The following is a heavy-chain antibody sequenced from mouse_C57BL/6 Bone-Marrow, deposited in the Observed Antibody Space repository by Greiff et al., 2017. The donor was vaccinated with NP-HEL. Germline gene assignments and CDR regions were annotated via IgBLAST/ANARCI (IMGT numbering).Heavy chain of an antibody. CDR2: ISDGGSYT. Sequence: EVKLVESGGGLVKPGGSLKLSCAASGFTFSSYAMSWVRQTPEKRLEWVATISDGGSYTYYPDNVKGRFTISRDNAKNNLYLQMSHLKSEDTAMYYCAAYYSNSLDYWGQGTTLTVSS. CDR3: AAYYSNSLDY. CDR1: GFTFSSYA. V-gene: IGHV5-4*03. J-gene: IGHJ2*01. D-gene: IGHD2-5*01.